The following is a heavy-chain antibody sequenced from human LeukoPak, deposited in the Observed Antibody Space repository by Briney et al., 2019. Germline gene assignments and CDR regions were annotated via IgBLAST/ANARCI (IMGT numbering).Heavy chain of an antibody. J-gene: IGHJ4*02. CDR2: INSDGIST. D-gene: IGHD3-22*01. CDR1: RFTFSRYW. CDR3: ARDGNYYDSSGPADY. V-gene: IGHV3-74*01. Sequence: GGSLRLSCAASRFTFSRYWMHWVRHAPGKGLVRVSRINSDGISTSYADSVKGRFTISRDNAKNTLYLQMNSLRAEDTAVYYCARDGNYYDSSGPADYWGQGTLVTVSS.